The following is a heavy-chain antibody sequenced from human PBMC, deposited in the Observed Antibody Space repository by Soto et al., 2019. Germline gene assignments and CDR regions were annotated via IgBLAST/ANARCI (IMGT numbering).Heavy chain of an antibody. CDR2: THYRSQWFI. J-gene: IGHJ4*02. D-gene: IGHD6-13*01. V-gene: IGHV6-1*01. CDR3: ARASSAAGGHDY. Sequence: SQTLSLTCAISGDSVSSSTATWTWIRQSQSRGLEWLGRTHYRSQWFIDYAVSVKSRISINPDSSKNQFSLHLNSVTPEDTAVYYCARASSAAGGHDYWGRGTLVTVSS. CDR1: GDSVSSSTAT.